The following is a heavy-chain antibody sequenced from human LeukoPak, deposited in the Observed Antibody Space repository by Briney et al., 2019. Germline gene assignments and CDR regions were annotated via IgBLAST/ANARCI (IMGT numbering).Heavy chain of an antibody. CDR1: GYTFTSYY. J-gene: IGHJ6*03. Sequence: ASVKVSCKASGYTFTSYYMHWVRQAPGQGLEWMGIINPSGGSTSYAQKFQGRVTMTRDMSTSTVYMELSSLRSEDTAVYYCARVRDILTGYYNYMDVWGKGTTVTVSS. CDR2: INPSGGST. V-gene: IGHV1-46*01. D-gene: IGHD3-9*01. CDR3: ARVRDILTGYYNYMDV.